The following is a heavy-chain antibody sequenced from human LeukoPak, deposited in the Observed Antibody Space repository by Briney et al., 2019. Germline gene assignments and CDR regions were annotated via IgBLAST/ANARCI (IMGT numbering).Heavy chain of an antibody. CDR2: ISAYNGNT. CDR3: ARVIRGYFDY. J-gene: IGHJ4*02. CDR1: NYTFTSYG. Sequence: ASVKVSCKASNYTFTSYGLSWVRQAPGQGLEWMGCISAYNGNTNYAQKLQGRVTMTTDTSTSTAYMELRSLRSDDTAVYYCARVIRGYFDYWGQGTLVTVSS. V-gene: IGHV1-18*01. D-gene: IGHD2/OR15-2a*01.